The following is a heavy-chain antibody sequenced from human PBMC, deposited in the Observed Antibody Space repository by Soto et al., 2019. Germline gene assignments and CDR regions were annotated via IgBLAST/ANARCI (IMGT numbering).Heavy chain of an antibody. CDR2: IYYSGST. J-gene: IGHJ3*01. CDR1: GGSISSSSYY. D-gene: IGHD1-1*01. CDR3: ARDHGLAYSGGND. Sequence: SETLSLTCTVSGGSISSSSYYWGWIRQPPGKGLEWIGSIYYSGSTYYNPSLKSRVTISVDTSKNQFSLKLSSVTAADTAVYYCARDHGLAYSGGNDWGQGTMVTVSS. V-gene: IGHV4-39*01.